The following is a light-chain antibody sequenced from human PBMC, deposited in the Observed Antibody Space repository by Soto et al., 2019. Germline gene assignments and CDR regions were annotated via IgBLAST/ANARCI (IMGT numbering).Light chain of an antibody. Sequence: EIVLTQSPATLSLSPGERATLSCRASQSVSSYLAWYQQTPGQAPRLLIYDASNRATGIPARFSGSGSGTAFSLTINSLEPTDFAVYSCQQRSNWPITFGHGKLLEIK. CDR3: QQRSNWPIT. J-gene: IGKJ5*01. CDR1: QSVSSY. V-gene: IGKV3-11*01. CDR2: DAS.